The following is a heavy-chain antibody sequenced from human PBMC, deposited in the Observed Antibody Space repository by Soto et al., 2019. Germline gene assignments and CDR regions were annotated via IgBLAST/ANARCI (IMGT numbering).Heavy chain of an antibody. CDR2: ISYSGNT. CDR1: GDCTSNYY. D-gene: IGHD2-15*01. CDR3: ACLRGKRGSPIDY. V-gene: IGHV4-59*01. Sequence: SETLSLTCTVSGDCTSNYYWSLIRQSPGKGLEWIGYISYSGNTNYNPSLKSRVTISVDTSKDQLSLKVTSVTAADTAMYYCACLRGKRGSPIDYWGQGTQVTVSS. J-gene: IGHJ4*02.